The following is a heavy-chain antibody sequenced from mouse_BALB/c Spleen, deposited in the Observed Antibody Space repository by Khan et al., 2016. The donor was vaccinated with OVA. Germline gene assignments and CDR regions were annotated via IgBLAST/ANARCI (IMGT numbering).Heavy chain of an antibody. CDR2: IWAGGST. D-gene: IGHD1-1*01. Sequence: VQLVESGPGLVAPSQSLSITCTVSGFSLTNYDVHWVRQPPREGLEWLGVIWAGGSTNYNSALMSRLSISKDNSKSQVFLKMNSLQTNDTAMYYGARPYYGSAWFAYWGQGTLVTVSA. J-gene: IGHJ3*01. CDR3: ARPYYGSAWFAY. V-gene: IGHV2-9*02. CDR1: GFSLTNYD.